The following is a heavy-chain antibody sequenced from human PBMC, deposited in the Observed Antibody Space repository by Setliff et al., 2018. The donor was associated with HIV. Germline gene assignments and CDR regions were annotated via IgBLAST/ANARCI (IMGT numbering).Heavy chain of an antibody. V-gene: IGHV4-34*01. Sequence: PSETLSLTCAVYGGSFSGYDWNWSWIRQPPGKGLEWIGEINHSDFTNYNPSLKSRVTISVDTSKNQFSLKLSSVTAADTAVYYCARRGITMIVAVNWYFDLWGRGTLVTVSS. D-gene: IGHD3-22*01. J-gene: IGHJ2*01. CDR1: GGSFSGYD. CDR2: INHSDFT. CDR3: ARRGITMIVAVNWYFDL.